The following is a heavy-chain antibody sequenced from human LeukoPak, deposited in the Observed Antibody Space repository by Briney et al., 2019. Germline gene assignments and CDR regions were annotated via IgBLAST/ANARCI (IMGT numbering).Heavy chain of an antibody. CDR1: GFTFSNYA. Sequence: GGSLRLSCAASGFTFSNYAMSWVRQAPGKGLEWVSAISGSGTSTFYADSVKGRFTISRDNSKKTLYLQMKSLRAEDTAVYYCAKDLRWGDILTGYGGYYFDYWGQGTLVTVSS. CDR3: AKDLRWGDILTGYGGYYFDY. D-gene: IGHD3-9*01. CDR2: ISGSGTST. J-gene: IGHJ4*02. V-gene: IGHV3-23*01.